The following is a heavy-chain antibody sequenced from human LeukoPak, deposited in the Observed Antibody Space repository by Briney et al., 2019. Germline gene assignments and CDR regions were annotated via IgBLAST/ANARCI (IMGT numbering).Heavy chain of an antibody. CDR1: GGSVSSDFYY. CDR2: ICCGGST. V-gene: IGHV4-39*07. D-gene: IGHD6-19*01. CDR3: ARDVDQGYSSGWYPDY. J-gene: IGHJ4*02. Sequence: PSETLSLTCTVSGGSVSSDFYYWGWIRQPPGKGLEWIGHICCGGSTYYNPSLKSRVTISVDTSKNQFSLRLTSVTAADTAVYYCARDVDQGYSSGWYPDYWGQGTLVTVSS.